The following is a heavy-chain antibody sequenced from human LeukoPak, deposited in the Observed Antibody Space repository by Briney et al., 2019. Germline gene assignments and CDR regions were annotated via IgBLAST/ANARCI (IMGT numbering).Heavy chain of an antibody. V-gene: IGHV4-34*01. D-gene: IGHD4-23*01. CDR3: ARVMTTVATRGYFDL. CDR2: INHSGST. Sequence: SETVSLTCAVYGGSFSGYYWSWIRQPPGKGLEWIGEINHSGSTNYNPSLKSRVTISVDTSKNQFSLKLSSVTAADTAVYYCARVMTTVATRGYFDLWGRGTLVTVSS. CDR1: GGSFSGYY. J-gene: IGHJ2*01.